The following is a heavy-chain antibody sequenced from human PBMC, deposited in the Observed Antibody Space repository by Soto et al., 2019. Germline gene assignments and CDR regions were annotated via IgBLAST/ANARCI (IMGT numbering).Heavy chain of an antibody. J-gene: IGHJ5*02. CDR3: AKDGPTYYDFWSGYYNWFDP. CDR2: ISGSGGST. V-gene: IGHV3-23*01. CDR1: GFTFSSYA. D-gene: IGHD3-3*01. Sequence: SGGSLRLSCAASGFTFSSYAMSWVRQAPGKGLEWVSAISGSGGSTYYADSVKGRFTISRDNSKNTLYLQMNSLRAEDTAVYYCAKDGPTYYDFWSGYYNWFDPWGQGTLVTVSS.